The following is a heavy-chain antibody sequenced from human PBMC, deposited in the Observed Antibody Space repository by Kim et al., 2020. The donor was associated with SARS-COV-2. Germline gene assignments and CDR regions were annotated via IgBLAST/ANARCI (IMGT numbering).Heavy chain of an antibody. CDR1: GGSISSGGYY. V-gene: IGHV4-31*03. D-gene: IGHD3-22*01. J-gene: IGHJ4*02. CDR3: ARDFQGSGYDY. CDR2: IYYSGST. Sequence: SETLSLTCTVSGGSISSGGYYWSWIRQHPGKGLEWIGYIYYSGSTYYNPSLKSRVTISVDTSKNQFSLKLSSVTAADTAVYYCARDFQGSGYDYWGQGTLVTVSS.